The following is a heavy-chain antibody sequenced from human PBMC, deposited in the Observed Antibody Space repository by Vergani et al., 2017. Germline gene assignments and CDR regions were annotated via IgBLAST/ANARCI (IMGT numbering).Heavy chain of an antibody. CDR3: ARVVGGRKYFYYIDV. CDR1: GGSISSGGYS. Sequence: QLQLQESGSGLVKPSQTLSLTCAVSGGSISSGGYSWSWIRQPPGKGLEWIGYIYHSGSTYYNPSLKSRVTISVDRSKNQFSLKLSSVTAADTAVYYCARVVGGRKYFYYIDVWGKGTTVTVSS. CDR2: IYHSGST. D-gene: IGHD1-26*01. V-gene: IGHV4-30-2*01. J-gene: IGHJ6*03.